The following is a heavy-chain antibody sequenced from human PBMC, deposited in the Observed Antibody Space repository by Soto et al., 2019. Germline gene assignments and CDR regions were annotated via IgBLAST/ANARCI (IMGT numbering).Heavy chain of an antibody. CDR2: IYYSGST. CDR3: ATSGSYYNIAPFDY. CDR1: GGFISSYY. D-gene: IGHD3-10*01. V-gene: IGHV4-59*01. J-gene: IGHJ4*02. Sequence: PSETLSLTCTVSGGFISSYYWSWIRQPPGKGLEWIGYIYYSGSTNYNPSLKSRVTISVDTSKNQFSLKLSSVTAADTAVYYCATSGSYYNIAPFDYWGQGTLVTVS.